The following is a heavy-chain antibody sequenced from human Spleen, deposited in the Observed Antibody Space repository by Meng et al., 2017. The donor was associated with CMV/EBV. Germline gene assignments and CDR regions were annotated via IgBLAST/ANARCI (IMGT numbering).Heavy chain of an antibody. D-gene: IGHD5-18*01. Sequence: GESLKISCAASGFTFDDHGMTWVRQVPGKGLEWVSGINWNGRDTDYADSVKGRFTISRDNANNSLHLQMNSLRAEDTALHYCVRLPIVGFSNNWYDYWGQGAMVTVSS. V-gene: IGHV3-20*04. CDR2: INWNGRDT. CDR1: GFTFDDHG. J-gene: IGHJ5*01. CDR3: VRLPIVGFSNNWYDY.